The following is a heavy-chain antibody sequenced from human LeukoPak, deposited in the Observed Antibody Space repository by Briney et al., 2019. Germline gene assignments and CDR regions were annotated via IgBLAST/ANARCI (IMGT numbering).Heavy chain of an antibody. V-gene: IGHV4-39*01. D-gene: IGHD3-22*01. Sequence: SETLSLTCTVSGDSISTSSYYWGWIRQPPGKRLEWLGSIYYSGSTYYNPSLKSRVTISVDTSKNQFSLNLYSVTAADTAVFYCARSYYYDYRQIDYWGQGTLVTASS. CDR2: IYYSGST. CDR1: GDSISTSSYY. J-gene: IGHJ4*02. CDR3: ARSYYYDYRQIDY.